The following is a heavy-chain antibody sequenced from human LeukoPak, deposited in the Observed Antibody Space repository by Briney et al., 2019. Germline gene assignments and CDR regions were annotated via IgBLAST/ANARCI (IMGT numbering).Heavy chain of an antibody. CDR1: GGSISSYY. CDR2: IYYSGST. CDR3: AREGSDSSGYYYLHY. J-gene: IGHJ4*02. D-gene: IGHD3-22*01. Sequence: SETLSLTCTVSGGSISSYYWSWIRQPPGKGLEWIGYIYYSGSTNYNPSLKSRVTISVDTSKNQISLKLSSVTAADTAVYYCAREGSDSSGYYYLHYWGQGTLDTVSS. V-gene: IGHV4-59*01.